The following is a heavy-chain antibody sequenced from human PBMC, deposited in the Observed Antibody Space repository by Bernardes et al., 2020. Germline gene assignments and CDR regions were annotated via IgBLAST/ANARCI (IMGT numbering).Heavy chain of an antibody. CDR1: GLTFSSYW. CDR3: ATRGRVGLPVWFDP. J-gene: IGHJ5*02. V-gene: IGHV3-7*01. D-gene: IGHD2-15*01. CDR2: IKQDGSEK. Sequence: GSLRLSCEVSGLTFSSYWMSWVRQAPGKGLEWVADIKQDGSEKYYVDSVKGRFTISRDNAKKSLYLQMNSLRAEDTAVYHCATRGRVGLPVWFDPWGQGTLVTVSS.